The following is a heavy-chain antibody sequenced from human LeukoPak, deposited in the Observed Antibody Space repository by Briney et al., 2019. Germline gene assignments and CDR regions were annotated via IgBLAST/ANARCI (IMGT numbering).Heavy chain of an antibody. D-gene: IGHD3-10*01. Sequence: SETLFLTCAVSGGSMSDHYWSWIRQTPGTTLEWIGYIHATGNTNYNPSLKGRVTISLDTSKNRFSLRLRSVTAADTALYYCARHFRKDYPDSGSSQYFHYIDVWGKGTTVTVSS. CDR1: GGSMSDHY. V-gene: IGHV4-4*09. CDR2: IHATGNT. J-gene: IGHJ6*03. CDR3: ARHFRKDYPDSGSSQYFHYIDV.